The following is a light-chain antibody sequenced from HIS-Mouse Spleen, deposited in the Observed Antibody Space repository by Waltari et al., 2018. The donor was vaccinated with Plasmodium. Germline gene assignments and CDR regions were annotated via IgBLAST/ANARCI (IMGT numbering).Light chain of an antibody. J-gene: IGKJ3*01. CDR3: QQYNNWSFT. Sequence: EIVMTQSPATLSVSPGERATLACRASTSVSRNLAWYQQKPGQAPRLLIYGASTRATGIPARLSGSGSGTEFTLTISSLQSEDFAVYYCQQYNNWSFTFGPGTKVDIK. V-gene: IGKV3-15*01. CDR2: GAS. CDR1: TSVSRN.